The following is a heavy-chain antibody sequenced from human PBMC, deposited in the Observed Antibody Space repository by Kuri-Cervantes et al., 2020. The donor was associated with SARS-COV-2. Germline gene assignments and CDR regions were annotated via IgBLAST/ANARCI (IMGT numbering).Heavy chain of an antibody. CDR3: ARGRPQDTIFTPIGSWFDP. V-gene: IGHV4-61*01. J-gene: IGHJ5*02. D-gene: IGHD3-3*01. CDR1: GFSLSNARMG. CDR2: IYYSGST. Sequence: SGPTLVKPTETLTLTCTVSGFSLSNARMGVSWIRQPPGKGLEWIGYIYYSGSTNYNPSLKSRVTISVDTSKNQFSLKLSSVTAADTAVYYCARGRPQDTIFTPIGSWFDPWGQGTLVTVSS.